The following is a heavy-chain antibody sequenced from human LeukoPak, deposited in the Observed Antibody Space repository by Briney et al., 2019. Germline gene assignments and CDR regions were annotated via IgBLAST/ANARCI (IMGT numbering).Heavy chain of an antibody. CDR2: IYYSGST. V-gene: IGHV4-39*01. D-gene: IGHD3-3*01. J-gene: IGHJ6*03. Sequence: SETLSLTCTVSGGSISSSRYYWGWIRQPPGKGLEWIVTIYYSGSTYYNPTLKSPVTITVDTSKNQFSRRLCSVTAADTAVCYCASLVGYDFWNVFYYYMDVWGKGTTVTVSS. CDR3: ASLVGYDFWNVFYYYMDV. CDR1: GGSISSSRYY.